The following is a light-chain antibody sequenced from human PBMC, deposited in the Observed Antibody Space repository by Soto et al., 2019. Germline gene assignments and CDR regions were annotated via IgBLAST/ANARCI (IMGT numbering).Light chain of an antibody. CDR1: QSISSY. V-gene: IGKV1-39*02. CDR3: QQYGSSLLT. CDR2: AVS. J-gene: IGKJ4*01. Sequence: GDRVTITCRASQSISSYLNWYQQKPGKAPKLLMNAVSTLQSGIPDRFSGSGSGTDFTLTISRLEPEDFAVYYCQQYGSSLLTFGGGTKVDIK.